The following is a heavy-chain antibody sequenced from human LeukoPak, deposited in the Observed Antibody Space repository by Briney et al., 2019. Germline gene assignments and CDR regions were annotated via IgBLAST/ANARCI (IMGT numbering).Heavy chain of an antibody. J-gene: IGHJ4*02. CDR3: AAGGYGGNFDY. D-gene: IGHD4-23*01. V-gene: IGHV1-58*02. CDR2: IVVGSGNT. Sequence: ASVKVSCKASGYTFTSYDINWVRQARGQRLEWIGWIVVGSGNTNYAQKFQERVTITRDMSTSTAYMELSSLRSEDTAVYYCAAGGYGGNFDYWGQGTLVTVS. CDR1: GYTFTSYD.